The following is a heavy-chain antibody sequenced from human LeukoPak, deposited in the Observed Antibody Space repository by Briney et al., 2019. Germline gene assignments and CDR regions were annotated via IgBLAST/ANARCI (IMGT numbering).Heavy chain of an antibody. V-gene: IGHV4-38-2*02. CDR2: IYHSGVT. J-gene: IGHJ3*02. CDR1: GYSIRSGFY. D-gene: IGHD1-1*01. Sequence: SETLSLTCSVSGYSIRSGFYWGWIRQSPGKGLEWIANIYHSGVTYYTPSLKSRVTISVDTSKNQFSLKLSSVTAADTAVYYCARDPTTPRRAFDIWGQGTMVTVSS. CDR3: ARDPTTPRRAFDI.